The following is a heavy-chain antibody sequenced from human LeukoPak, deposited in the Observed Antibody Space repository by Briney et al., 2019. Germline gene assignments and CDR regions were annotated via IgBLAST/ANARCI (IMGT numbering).Heavy chain of an antibody. CDR3: ATLGGSSSRSDY. D-gene: IGHD6-13*01. CDR2: INHSGST. Sequence: SETLSLTCAVYGGSFSGYYWRWNRPPPGKGLEWIGEINHSGSTNYNPSLKSRVTISVDTSKNQFSLKLSSVTAADTAVYYCATLGGSSSRSDYWGQGTLVTVSS. V-gene: IGHV4-34*01. J-gene: IGHJ4*02. CDR1: GGSFSGYY.